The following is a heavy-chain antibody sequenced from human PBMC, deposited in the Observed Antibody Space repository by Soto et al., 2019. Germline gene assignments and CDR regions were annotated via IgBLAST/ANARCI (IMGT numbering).Heavy chain of an antibody. CDR2: INPTDGSV. CDR1: GYTFKSFY. J-gene: IGHJ5*02. V-gene: IGHV1-46*02. Sequence: QVQLVQSGAEVKKPGASVKVSCTASGYTFKSFYMHWVRHAPGQGLEWIGMINPTDGSVSFAQKFQDRVTLTTDRTTSTVYMELSSLTREDTAVYFCARDFGRHGAVDTTGWFDPWGQGTLVTVSS. D-gene: IGHD3-3*01. CDR3: ARDFGRHGAVDTTGWFDP.